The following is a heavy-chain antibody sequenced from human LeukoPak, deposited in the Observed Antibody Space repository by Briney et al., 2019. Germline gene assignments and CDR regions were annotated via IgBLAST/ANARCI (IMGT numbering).Heavy chain of an antibody. D-gene: IGHD5-12*01. CDR1: GGTFSSYA. CDR2: IIPILGIA. CDR3: ARASSTMSSPDH. Sequence: ASVKVSCKASGGTFSSYAISWVRQAPGQGLEWMGRIIPILGIANYAQKFQGRVTITADKSTSTAYMELSSLRSEDTAVYYCARASSTMSSPDHWGQGTLVTVSS. J-gene: IGHJ5*02. V-gene: IGHV1-69*04.